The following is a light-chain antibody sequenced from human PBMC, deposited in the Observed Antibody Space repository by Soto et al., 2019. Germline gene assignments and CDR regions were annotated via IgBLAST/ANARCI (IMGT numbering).Light chain of an antibody. Sequence: EIVLTQSPGTLSLSPGEGATLSCWASQSVASTYLGWYQQKPGQAPRLLIYGASSRATGIPDRFSGSGSGTDFTLTISRLEPEDFALYYCQQYAGSPTFGQGTRLEIK. CDR1: QSVASTY. CDR2: GAS. J-gene: IGKJ5*01. V-gene: IGKV3-20*01. CDR3: QQYAGSPT.